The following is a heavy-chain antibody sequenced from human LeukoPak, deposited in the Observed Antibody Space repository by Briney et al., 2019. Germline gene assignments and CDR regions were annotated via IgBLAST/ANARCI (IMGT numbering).Heavy chain of an antibody. V-gene: IGHV4-30-4*08. CDR2: IYYSGGT. D-gene: IGHD3-22*01. CDR3: ARAPYYYDSSGIPYYFDY. Sequence: SETLSLTCTVSGGSISSGDYYWSWIRQPPGKGLEWIGYIYYSGGTYYNPSLKSRVTISVDTSKNQFSLKLSSVTAADTAVYYCARAPYYYDSSGIPYYFDYWGQGTLVTVSS. CDR1: GGSISSGDYY. J-gene: IGHJ4*02.